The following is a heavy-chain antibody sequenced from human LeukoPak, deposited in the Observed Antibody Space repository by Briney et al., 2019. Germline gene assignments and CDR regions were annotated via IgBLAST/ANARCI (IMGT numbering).Heavy chain of an antibody. CDR1: GGSFSGYY. V-gene: IGHV4-34*01. CDR2: INHSGST. CDR3: ARHTRYSSRWHTNYXYMDV. J-gene: IGHJ6*03. Sequence: SETLSLTCAVYGGSFSGYYWSWIRQPPGKWLEWIGEINHSGSTNYNPSLKSRVTISVDTSKNQFSLKLSSVTAADTAVYYCARHTRYSSRWHTNYXYMDVXGKGTTVTVSS. D-gene: IGHD6-19*01.